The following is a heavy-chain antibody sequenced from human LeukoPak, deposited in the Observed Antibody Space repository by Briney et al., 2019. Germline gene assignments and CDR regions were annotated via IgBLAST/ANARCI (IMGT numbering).Heavy chain of an antibody. Sequence: ASVTVSCKASGYTFTSYDINWVRQATGQGLEWMGWMNPNSGNTGYAQKFQGRVTMTRNTSISTAYMELSSLRSEDTAVYYCARGRRYCSGGSCFFPTYYFDYWGQGTLVTVSS. D-gene: IGHD2-15*01. J-gene: IGHJ4*02. CDR2: MNPNSGNT. V-gene: IGHV1-8*01. CDR1: GYTFTSYD. CDR3: ARGRRYCSGGSCFFPTYYFDY.